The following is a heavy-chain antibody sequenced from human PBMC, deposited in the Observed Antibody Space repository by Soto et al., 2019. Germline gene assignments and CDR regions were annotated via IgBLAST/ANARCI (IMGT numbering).Heavy chain of an antibody. D-gene: IGHD3-10*02. J-gene: IGHJ4*02. CDR1: GGSISSGGYY. CDR3: ARLSSGERLNFDY. CDR2: IYYSGST. Sequence: QVQLQESGPGLVKPSQTLSLACTVSGGSISSGGYYWSWIRQHPGKGLEWIGYIYYSGSTYYNPSLKVRVTISLDTSKNQFSLKLSSLTAADTAMYYCARLSSGERLNFDYWGQGTLVTVSS. V-gene: IGHV4-31*03.